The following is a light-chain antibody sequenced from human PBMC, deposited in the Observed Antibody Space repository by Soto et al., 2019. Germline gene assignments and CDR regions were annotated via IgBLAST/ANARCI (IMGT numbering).Light chain of an antibody. J-gene: IGLJ3*02. V-gene: IGLV1-40*01. Sequence: QSVLTQPPSVSGAPGQRVTISCTGSSSNIGAGYDVQWYQQVPGTAPKLLIFGNTNRPSGVPDRFSASKSGTSASLAISGLHAEDEADYYCQSYDSTLSALVFGGGTKLTVL. CDR3: QSYDSTLSALV. CDR2: GNT. CDR1: SSNIGAGYD.